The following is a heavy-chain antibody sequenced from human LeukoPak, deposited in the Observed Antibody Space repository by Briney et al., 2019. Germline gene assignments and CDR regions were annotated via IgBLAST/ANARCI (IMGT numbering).Heavy chain of an antibody. CDR3: AKASSYSSSLYYYYYYMDV. Sequence: GGSLRLSCAASGFTFSSYGMSWVRQAPGKGLEWVSAISGSGGSTYYADSVKGRFTISRDNSKNTLYLQMNSLRAGDTAVYYCAKASSYSSSLYYYYYYMDVWGKGTTVTVSS. CDR1: GFTFSSYG. CDR2: ISGSGGST. D-gene: IGHD6-13*01. J-gene: IGHJ6*03. V-gene: IGHV3-23*01.